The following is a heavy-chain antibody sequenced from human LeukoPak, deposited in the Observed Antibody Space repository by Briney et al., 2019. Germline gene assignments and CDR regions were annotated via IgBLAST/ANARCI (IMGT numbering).Heavy chain of an antibody. V-gene: IGHV3-21*01. J-gene: IGHJ6*03. D-gene: IGHD2-15*01. Sequence: GGSLRLSCAASGFTFSTHNMNWVRQAPGKGLEWVSYISSGSINMYYADSVKGRFTISRDNAKNSLYLQMNSLRAEDTAVYYCAREYCSGGSCSYYYYYMDVWGKGTTVTVSS. CDR1: GFTFSTHN. CDR3: AREYCSGGSCSYYYYYMDV. CDR2: ISSGSINM.